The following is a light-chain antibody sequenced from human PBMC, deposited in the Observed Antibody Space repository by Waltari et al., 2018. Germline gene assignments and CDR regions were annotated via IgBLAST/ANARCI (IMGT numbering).Light chain of an antibody. J-gene: IGKJ2*01. CDR3: QQSYSTPQMYT. CDR2: AAS. Sequence: DIQMTQSPSSLSASVGDRVTITCRASQSISSYLNWYQQKPGKAPKLLIYAASSLQSGVPSRFSGSGSGTDFTLTISSLQPEDFATYYGQQSYSTPQMYTFGQGTKLEIK. V-gene: IGKV1-39*01. CDR1: QSISSY.